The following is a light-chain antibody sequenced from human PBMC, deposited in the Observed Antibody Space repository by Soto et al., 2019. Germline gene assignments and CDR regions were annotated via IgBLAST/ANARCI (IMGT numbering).Light chain of an antibody. CDR3: SSYAGSDVLV. V-gene: IGLV2-8*01. CDR2: EVN. J-gene: IGLJ1*01. CDR1: SRDVGTYNY. Sequence: QSVLTQPPSASGSPGQSVTISCTGTSRDVGTYNYVAWYQQHPGKAPKLMIYEVNKRPSGVPDRFSGSKAGNTASLTVFGLQAEDEADYYCSSYAGSDVLVFGTGTKVTVL.